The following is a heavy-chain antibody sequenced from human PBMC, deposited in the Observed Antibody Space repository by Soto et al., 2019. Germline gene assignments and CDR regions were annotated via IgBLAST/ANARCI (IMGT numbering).Heavy chain of an antibody. CDR2: VYNSGNT. Sequence: SETLSLTCAVSGGSISSSGYSWSWIRQPPGKGLEWIAYVYNSGNTNFNPSLKSRVTISVDTSKNQFSLRLTSVTAADTAVYYCARVHEKGLDAFDIWGQGTMVTVS. CDR1: GGSISSSGYS. CDR3: ARVHEKGLDAFDI. V-gene: IGHV4-61*08. J-gene: IGHJ3*02.